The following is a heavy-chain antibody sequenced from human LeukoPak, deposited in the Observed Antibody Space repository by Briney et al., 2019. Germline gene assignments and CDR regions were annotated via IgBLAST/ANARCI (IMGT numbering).Heavy chain of an antibody. CDR2: IKSKTDDRTA. V-gene: IGHV3-15*01. Sequence: GGSLRLSCAASGLTFSNAWMSWVRQAPGKGPEWVGRIKSKTDDRTAGSAAPVKGRSTISRDDSKNTLYLEMNNLRTDDTGVYYCTRARSYYGMDVWGQGTTVTVS. J-gene: IGHJ6*02. CDR3: TRARSYYGMDV. CDR1: GLTFSNAW.